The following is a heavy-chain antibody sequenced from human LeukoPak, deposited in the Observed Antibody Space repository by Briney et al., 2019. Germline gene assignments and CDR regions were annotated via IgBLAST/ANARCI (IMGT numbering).Heavy chain of an antibody. CDR2: IRYDGSNK. J-gene: IGHJ4*02. Sequence: GGSLRLSCAASEFTFSSYGMHWVRQAPGKGLEWVAFIRYDGSNKYYADSVKGRFTISRDNSKNTLYLQMNSLRAEDTAVYYCAKEVDDRSRFGWAPGYWGQGTLVTVS. CDR3: AKEVDDRSRFGWAPGY. V-gene: IGHV3-30*02. D-gene: IGHD3-22*01. CDR1: EFTFSSYG.